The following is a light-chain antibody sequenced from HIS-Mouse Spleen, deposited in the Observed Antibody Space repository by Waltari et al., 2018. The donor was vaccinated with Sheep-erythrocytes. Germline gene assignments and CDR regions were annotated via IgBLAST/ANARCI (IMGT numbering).Light chain of an antibody. J-gene: IGLJ2*01. CDR2: QDS. CDR1: NSGDKY. CDR3: QAWDSSTGVV. V-gene: IGLV3-1*01. Sequence: SYELTQPPSVSVSPGQTASITCSGDNSGDKYACWYQPKPGQSPVLVIYQDSKRPSGIPERFSGSNSGNTATLTISGTQAMDEADYYCQAWDSSTGVVFGGGTKLTVL.